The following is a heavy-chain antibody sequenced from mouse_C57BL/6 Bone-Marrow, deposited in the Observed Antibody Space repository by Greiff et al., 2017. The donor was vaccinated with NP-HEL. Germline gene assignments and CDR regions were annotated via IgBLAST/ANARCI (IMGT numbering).Heavy chain of an antibody. Sequence: EVQLVESGPVLVKPGASVKMSCKASGYTFTDYYMNWVKQSHGKSLEWIGVINPYNGGTSYNQKFKGKATLTVDKSSSTAYMELNSLTSEDSAVYYCARVGGRDWFAYWGQGTLVTVSA. V-gene: IGHV1-19*01. D-gene: IGHD1-1*01. CDR1: GYTFTDYY. J-gene: IGHJ3*01. CDR2: INPYNGGT. CDR3: ARVGGRDWFAY.